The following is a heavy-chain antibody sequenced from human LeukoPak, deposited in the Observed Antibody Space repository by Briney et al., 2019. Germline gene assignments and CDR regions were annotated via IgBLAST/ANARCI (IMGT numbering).Heavy chain of an antibody. Sequence: KPLETLSLTCTVSGYSISSGYYWGWIRQPPGQGLEWIGSIYHSGSTYYNPSLKSRVTISVDTSKNQFSLKLSSVTAADTAVYYCAREVEQQLAYYYYGMDVWGQGTTVTVSS. CDR3: AREVEQQLAYYYYGMDV. CDR1: GYSISSGYY. J-gene: IGHJ6*02. D-gene: IGHD6-13*01. V-gene: IGHV4-38-2*02. CDR2: IYHSGST.